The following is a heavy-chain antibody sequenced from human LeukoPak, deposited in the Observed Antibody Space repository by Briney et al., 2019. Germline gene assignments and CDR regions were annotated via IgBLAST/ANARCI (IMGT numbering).Heavy chain of an antibody. Sequence: GGSLRLSCAASGFTFSSHAMNWVRQAPGKGLEWVSTISGGGGSTYYADSVKGRFTISRDNSKNTLYLQVNSLRAEDTAVYYCAKGGKWDVTPFDYWGQGTLVTVSS. D-gene: IGHD1-26*01. J-gene: IGHJ4*02. CDR3: AKGGKWDVTPFDY. V-gene: IGHV3-23*01. CDR2: ISGGGGST. CDR1: GFTFSSHA.